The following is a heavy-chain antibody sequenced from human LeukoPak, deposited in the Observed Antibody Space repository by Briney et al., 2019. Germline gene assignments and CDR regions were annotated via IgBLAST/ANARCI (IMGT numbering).Heavy chain of an antibody. Sequence: SVKVSCNAAGGTFISYAISWGRQAPGQGLEWMGGIIPSFGTANYSQKFQDRVTITAGKSTSTAYMELRSLRSEATAVYYCARVVGLTGYSSTWYSGYYYYMDVWGKGTTVTVSS. CDR1: GGTFISYA. D-gene: IGHD6-13*01. CDR2: IIPSFGTA. V-gene: IGHV1-69*06. J-gene: IGHJ6*03. CDR3: ARVVGLTGYSSTWYSGYYYYMDV.